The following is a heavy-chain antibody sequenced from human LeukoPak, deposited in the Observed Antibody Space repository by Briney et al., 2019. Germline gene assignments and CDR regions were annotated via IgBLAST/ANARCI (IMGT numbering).Heavy chain of an antibody. CDR2: ISYDGSNK. CDR1: GFTFSSYG. D-gene: IGHD3-16*02. CDR3: AKESRDDYVWGSYRALDP. V-gene: IGHV3-30*18. J-gene: IGHJ5*02. Sequence: PGRSLRLSCAASGFTFSSYGMHWVRQAPGKGLEWVAVISYDGSNKYYADSVKGRFTISRDNSKNTLYLQMNSLRAEDTAVYYCAKESRDDYVWGSYRALDPWGQGTLVTVSS.